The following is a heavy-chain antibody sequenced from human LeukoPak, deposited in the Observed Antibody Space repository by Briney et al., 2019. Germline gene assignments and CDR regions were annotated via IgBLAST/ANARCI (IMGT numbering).Heavy chain of an antibody. D-gene: IGHD6-13*01. V-gene: IGHV3-21*01. CDR2: ISSSSSYI. J-gene: IGHJ4*02. Sequence: GGSLRLSCAASGFTFSSYSMNWVRQAPGKGLGWVSSISSSSSYIYYADSVKGRFTISRDNAKNSLYLQMNSLRAEDTAVYYCAGVAPSIAAAGSDYWGQGTLITVSS. CDR1: GFTFSSYS. CDR3: AGVAPSIAAAGSDY.